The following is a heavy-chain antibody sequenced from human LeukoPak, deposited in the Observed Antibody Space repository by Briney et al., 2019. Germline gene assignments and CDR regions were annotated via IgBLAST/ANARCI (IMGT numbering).Heavy chain of an antibody. D-gene: IGHD3-3*01. CDR2: ISGSGGST. V-gene: IGHV3-23*01. J-gene: IGHJ5*02. Sequence: PGGSLRLSCAASGFTFSDYYMSWIRQAPGKGLEWVSAISGSGGSTYYADSVKGRFTISRDNSKNTLYLQMNSLRAEDTAVYYCAKDLRGDYDFWSGYYTGNWFDPWGQGTLVTVSS. CDR1: GFTFSDYY. CDR3: AKDLRGDYDFWSGYYTGNWFDP.